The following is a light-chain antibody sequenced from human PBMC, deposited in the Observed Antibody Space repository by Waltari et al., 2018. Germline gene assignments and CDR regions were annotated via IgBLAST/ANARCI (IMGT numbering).Light chain of an antibody. CDR2: EVS. CDR3: SSYTTSSAPGV. CDR1: DSDVGAYDF. J-gene: IGLJ1*01. V-gene: IGLV2-14*01. Sequence: QSALTQPASVSGSPGQSTTISCSGTDSDVGAYDFVSWYHQHPGKAPHLIIYEVSNRPSGISNRFSASKSGNTASLTISGLQAEDEADYYCSSYTTSSAPGVFGTGTRVTVL.